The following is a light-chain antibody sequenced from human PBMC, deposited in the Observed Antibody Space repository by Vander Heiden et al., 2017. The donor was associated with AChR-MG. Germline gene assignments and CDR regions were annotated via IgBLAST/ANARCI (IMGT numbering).Light chain of an antibody. V-gene: IGKV3-11*01. CDR2: DAS. CDR1: KSVSSY. CDR3: QQHSNWPPVT. J-gene: IGKJ4*01. Sequence: EIVLTQSPATLPSSPGENAVTSCRASKSVSSYLAGYQQKPGQAPRLLIYDASNRATGIPARFSGTGCGTDFTLTISSLVPQDFAVYYCQQHSNWPPVTFGGGTKVEIK.